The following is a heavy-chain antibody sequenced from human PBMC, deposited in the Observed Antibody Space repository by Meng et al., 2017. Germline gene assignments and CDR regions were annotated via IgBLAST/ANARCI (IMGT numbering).Heavy chain of an antibody. D-gene: IGHD3-3*01. V-gene: IGHV3-20*01. Sequence: GESLKISCAASGFTFDDYAMHWVRQAPGKGLEWVAAINWNGGGRTYTDSVRGRFTISRDNAKNSLYLELNSLRAEDTALYHCARAGPPMGITLGVGPFDIWGQGTRVTVSS. J-gene: IGHJ3*02. CDR1: GFTFDDYA. CDR2: INWNGGGR. CDR3: ARAGPPMGITLGVGPFDI.